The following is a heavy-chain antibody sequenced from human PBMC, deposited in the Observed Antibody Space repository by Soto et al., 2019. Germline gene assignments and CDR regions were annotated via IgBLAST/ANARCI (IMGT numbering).Heavy chain of an antibody. Sequence: GGSLRLSCAASGFTVSTNFMTWVRQAPGKGLEWVSVIYSAGSTFYADSVKGRFTITRDNSKNTLYFQLNSLKAEDTAVYYCARARMQLWPNYYDDGLDVWGQGATVTV. V-gene: IGHV3-66*01. D-gene: IGHD5-18*01. CDR2: IYSAGST. J-gene: IGHJ6*02. CDR3: ARARMQLWPNYYDDGLDV. CDR1: GFTVSTNF.